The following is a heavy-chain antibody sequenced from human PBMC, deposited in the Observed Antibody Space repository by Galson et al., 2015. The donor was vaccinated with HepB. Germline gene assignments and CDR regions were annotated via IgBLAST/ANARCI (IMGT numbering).Heavy chain of an antibody. J-gene: IGHJ4*02. CDR2: INPSGDRT. CDR1: GDTFSSHF. V-gene: IGHV1-46*03. Sequence: SVKVSCKASGDTFSSHFMHWVRQAPGQGLEWVGAINPSGDRTWYAQKFQGRVTMTRDTSTNTVYMELPSLRSEDTAVYSCAREIATSVSKNFDYWGQGTLVAVSS. CDR3: AREIATSVSKNFDY. D-gene: IGHD6-13*01.